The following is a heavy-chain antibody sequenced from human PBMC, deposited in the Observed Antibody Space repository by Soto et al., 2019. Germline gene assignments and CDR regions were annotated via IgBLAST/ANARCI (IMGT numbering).Heavy chain of an antibody. V-gene: IGHV1-46*01. CDR3: ARNIAVAGTDYYGMDV. Sequence: ASVKVSCKASGYTFTSYYMHWVRQAPGQGLEWMGIINPSGGSTSYAQKFQGRVTVTRDTSTSTVYMELSSLRSEDTAVYYCARNIAVAGTDYYGMDVWGQGTTVTVSS. J-gene: IGHJ6*02. D-gene: IGHD6-19*01. CDR1: GYTFTSYY. CDR2: INPSGGST.